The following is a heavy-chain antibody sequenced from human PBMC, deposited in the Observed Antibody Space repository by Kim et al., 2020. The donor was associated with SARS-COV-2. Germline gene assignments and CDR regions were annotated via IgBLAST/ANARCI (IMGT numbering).Heavy chain of an antibody. CDR1: GFTFSSYN. CDR2: ISSSSSYI. Sequence: GGSLRLSCAASGFTFSSYNMNWVRQAPGKGLEWVSSISSSSSYIYYADSVKGRFTISRDNAKTSLYLQMNSLRAEDTAVYYCARGGGINYDSSGYSHFDSWGQGTLVTVSS. CDR3: ARGGGINYDSSGYSHFDS. V-gene: IGHV3-21*01. D-gene: IGHD3-22*01. J-gene: IGHJ4*02.